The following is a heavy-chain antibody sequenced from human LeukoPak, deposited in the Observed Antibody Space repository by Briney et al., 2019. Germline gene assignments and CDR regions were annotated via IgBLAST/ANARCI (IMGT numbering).Heavy chain of an antibody. Sequence: PSETLSLTCTVSGGSISSSSYYWGWIRQPPGKGLEWIGSIYYSGSTYYNPSLKSRVTISVDTSKNQFSLKLSSVTAADTAVYYCARQYSGYDAWGQGTLVTVSS. CDR1: GGSISSSSYY. D-gene: IGHD5-12*01. CDR3: ARQYSGYDA. V-gene: IGHV4-39*01. J-gene: IGHJ5*02. CDR2: IYYSGST.